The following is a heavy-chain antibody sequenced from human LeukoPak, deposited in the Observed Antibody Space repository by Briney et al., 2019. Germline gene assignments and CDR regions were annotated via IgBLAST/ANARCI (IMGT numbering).Heavy chain of an antibody. CDR3: ARGRVSYSSSSALWFDP. D-gene: IGHD6-6*01. Sequence: SETLSLTCAVYGGSFSGYYWSWIRQPPGKGLEWIGEFNHSGSTNYNPSLKSRVTISVDTSKNQFSLKLSSVTAADTAVYYCARGRVSYSSSSALWFDPWGQGTLVTVSS. CDR1: GGSFSGYY. CDR2: FNHSGST. V-gene: IGHV4-34*01. J-gene: IGHJ5*02.